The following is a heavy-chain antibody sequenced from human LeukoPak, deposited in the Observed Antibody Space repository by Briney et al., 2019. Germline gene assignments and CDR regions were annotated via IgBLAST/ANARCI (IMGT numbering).Heavy chain of an antibody. V-gene: IGHV1-46*01. Sequence: ASVKVSCKASGYTFTSYYMHRVRQAPGQGLEWMGIINPSGGSTSYAQKFQGRVTMTRDTSISTAYMELSRLRSDDTAVYYCARGIRGDIWGQGTMVTVSS. D-gene: IGHD1-14*01. CDR3: ARGIRGDI. CDR1: GYTFTSYY. CDR2: INPSGGST. J-gene: IGHJ3*02.